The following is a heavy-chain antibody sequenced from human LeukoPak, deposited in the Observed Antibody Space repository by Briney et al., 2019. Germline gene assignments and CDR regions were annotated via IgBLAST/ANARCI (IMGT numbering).Heavy chain of an antibody. V-gene: IGHV4-39*07. J-gene: IGHJ4*02. CDR3: ARVHRGVAGHFDY. D-gene: IGHD6-19*01. CDR2: IYYSGST. CDR1: GGSISSSSYY. Sequence: SETLSLTCTVSGGSISSSSYYWGWIRQPPGKGLEWIGSIYYSGSTYYNPSLKSRVTISVDTSKNQFSLKLSSVTAADTAVYYCARVHRGVAGHFDYWGQGTLVTVSS.